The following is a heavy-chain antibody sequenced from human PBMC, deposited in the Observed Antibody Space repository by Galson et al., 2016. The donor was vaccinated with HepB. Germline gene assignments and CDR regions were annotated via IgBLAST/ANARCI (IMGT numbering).Heavy chain of an antibody. CDR2: ISGSGGST. Sequence: SLRLSCAASGFTLRSYAMSWVRQAPGKGLEWVSAISGSGGSTYYADYVKGRFTISRDNSKNTLYLQMNSLRAEDTAVYYCAKPGAATYDFDYWGQGTLVTVSS. CDR3: AKPGAATYDFDY. D-gene: IGHD3-10*01. CDR1: GFTLRSYA. J-gene: IGHJ4*02. V-gene: IGHV3-23*01.